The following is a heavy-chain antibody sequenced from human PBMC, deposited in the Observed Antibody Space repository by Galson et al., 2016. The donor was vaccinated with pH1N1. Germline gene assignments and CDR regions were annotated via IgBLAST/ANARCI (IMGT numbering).Heavy chain of an antibody. V-gene: IGHV4-4*07. J-gene: IGHJ4*02. CDR1: GGSISSYY. CDR2: IYTSGST. Sequence: SEPLSLTCTVSGGSISSYYWSWIRQPAGKGLEWIGHIYTSGSTNYNPSLKSRVTMSVDTSKNQFSLKLSSVTAADTAVYYCARLDYTELWFHFDYWGQGTLVTVSS. D-gene: IGHD5-18*01. CDR3: ARLDYTELWFHFDY.